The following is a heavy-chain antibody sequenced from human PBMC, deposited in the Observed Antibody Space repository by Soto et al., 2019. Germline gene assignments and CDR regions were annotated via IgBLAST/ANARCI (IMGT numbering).Heavy chain of an antibody. V-gene: IGHV1-18*01. CDR3: ARGKDSSGWAYYYYMDV. D-gene: IGHD6-19*01. CDR1: GYTFTSYG. J-gene: IGHJ6*03. CDR2: ISAYNGNT. Sequence: ASVKVSCKASGYTFTSYGISWVRQAPGQGLEWMGWISAYNGNTNYAQKFQGRVTITADKSTSTAYMELSSLRSEDTAVYYCARGKDSSGWAYYYYMDVWGKGTTVTVSS.